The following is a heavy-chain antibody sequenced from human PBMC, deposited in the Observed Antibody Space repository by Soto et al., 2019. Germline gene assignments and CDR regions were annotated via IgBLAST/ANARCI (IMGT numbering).Heavy chain of an antibody. V-gene: IGHV1-46*03. Sequence: QVHLVQSRAEVKKPGASVTVSCKASGYTFTSYYIHWVRQAPGQGLEWMGIINPSGGSTSYAQKFQGRVTMTRDTSTSTVYMEVSGLRSEDTAVYYCARDQEPSTLYYDYYYMDVWGKGTTVTVSS. J-gene: IGHJ6*03. CDR3: ARDQEPSTLYYDYYYMDV. CDR2: INPSGGST. CDR1: GYTFTSYY.